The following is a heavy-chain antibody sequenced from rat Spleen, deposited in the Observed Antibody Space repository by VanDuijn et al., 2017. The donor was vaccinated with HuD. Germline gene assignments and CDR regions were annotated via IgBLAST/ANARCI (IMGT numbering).Heavy chain of an antibody. Sequence: EVQLVESGGGLVQPGRSLKLSCAASGFTFSDYAMAWVRQAPKKGLEWVATIIYDGSSTNYRDSVKGRFTISRDNAKSTLYLQMDSLRSEDTATYYCATRRTGWGAGLYWGQGVMVTVSS. CDR2: IIYDGSST. CDR1: GFTFSDYA. CDR3: ATRRTGWGAGLY. D-gene: IGHD1-11*01. V-gene: IGHV5-29*01. J-gene: IGHJ2*01.